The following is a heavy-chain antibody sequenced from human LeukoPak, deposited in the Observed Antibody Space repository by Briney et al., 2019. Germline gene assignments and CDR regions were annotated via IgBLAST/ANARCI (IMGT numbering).Heavy chain of an antibody. D-gene: IGHD5-12*01. V-gene: IGHV3-23*01. CDR1: GFTFTTYA. Sequence: GGSLRLSCAASGFTFTTYAMSWVRQAPGQGLEWISTISDSGDSTYNADSVKGRFTISRDNSKNTLYVQMNSLRAEDTAVYYCAKSHSVGYRGYFDYWGQGTLVTVSS. J-gene: IGHJ4*02. CDR3: AKSHSVGYRGYFDY. CDR2: ISDSGDST.